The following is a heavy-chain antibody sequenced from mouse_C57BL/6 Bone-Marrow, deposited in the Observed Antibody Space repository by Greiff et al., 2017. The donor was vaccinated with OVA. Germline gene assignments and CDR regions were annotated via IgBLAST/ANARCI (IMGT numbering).Heavy chain of an antibody. D-gene: IGHD2-10*02. Sequence: EVKLVESEGGLVQPGSSMKLSCTASGFTFSDYYMAWVRQVPEKGLEWVANINYDGSSTYYLDSLTSRFIISRDNAKNILYLQMSSLKSEDTATYYCARALGLLSYFDYWGQGTTLTVSS. CDR3: ARALGLLSYFDY. J-gene: IGHJ2*01. CDR1: GFTFSDYY. V-gene: IGHV5-16*01. CDR2: INYDGSST.